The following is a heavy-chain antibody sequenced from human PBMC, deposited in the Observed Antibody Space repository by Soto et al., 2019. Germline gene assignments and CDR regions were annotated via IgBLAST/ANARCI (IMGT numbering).Heavy chain of an antibody. D-gene: IGHD4-17*01. J-gene: IGHJ4*02. CDR3: ATTTVVIPYFDY. Sequence: GPLVKVSCKASGYTFTSYYMHWVRQAPGQGLEWMGIINPSGGSTSYAQKFQGRVTMTRDTSTSTVYMELSSLRSEDTAVYYCATTTVVIPYFDYWGQGTLVTVSS. V-gene: IGHV1-46*01. CDR1: GYTFTSYY. CDR2: INPSGGST.